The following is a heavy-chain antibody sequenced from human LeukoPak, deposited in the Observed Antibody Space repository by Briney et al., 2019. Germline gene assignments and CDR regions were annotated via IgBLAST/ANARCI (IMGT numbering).Heavy chain of an antibody. Sequence: PGGSLRLSCAASGFTFSSYAMSWVRQAPGEGLEWVSTISGSGGSTYYADSVKVRFTISRDNSKNTLYLQMNSLRAEDTAVYYCAKMMWSGSHGVNDAFDIWGQGTMVTVSS. CDR1: GFTFSSYA. D-gene: IGHD1-26*01. V-gene: IGHV3-23*01. J-gene: IGHJ3*02. CDR3: AKMMWSGSHGVNDAFDI. CDR2: ISGSGGST.